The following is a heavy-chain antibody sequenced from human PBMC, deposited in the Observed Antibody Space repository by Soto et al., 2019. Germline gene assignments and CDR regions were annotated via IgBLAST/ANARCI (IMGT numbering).Heavy chain of an antibody. CDR1: GGSIRGSSYY. CDR2: VYYTGST. Sequence: SETLSRTCTVSGGSIRGSSYYWVWIRQAPGKGLEWIGSVYYTGSTYYNPSLKSRVTVSADTSKNQFSLKLTSVTAADTGLYYCASNSYRTWGQGILVTVTS. V-gene: IGHV4-39*01. D-gene: IGHD2-21*01. CDR3: ASNSYRT. J-gene: IGHJ1*01.